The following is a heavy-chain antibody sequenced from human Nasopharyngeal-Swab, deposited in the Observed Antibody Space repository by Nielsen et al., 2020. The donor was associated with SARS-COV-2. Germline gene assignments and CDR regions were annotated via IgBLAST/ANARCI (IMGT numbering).Heavy chain of an antibody. V-gene: IGHV4-61*01. CDR3: ARDHYGSGSPSMDV. J-gene: IGHJ6*02. CDR2: IYYSGST. Sequence: SETLSLTCTVSGGSVSSGSYYWSWIRQPPGKGLEWIGYIYYSGSTNYNPSLKRRVTISVDTSKNQFSLKLSSVTAADTAVYYCARDHYGSGSPSMDVWGQGTTVTVSS. CDR1: GGSVSSGSYY. D-gene: IGHD3-10*01.